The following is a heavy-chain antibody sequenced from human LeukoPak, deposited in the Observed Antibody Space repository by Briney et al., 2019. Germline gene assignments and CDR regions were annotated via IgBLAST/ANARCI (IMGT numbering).Heavy chain of an antibody. CDR2: IYTSGST. CDR1: GGSISSYY. J-gene: IGHJ3*02. D-gene: IGHD2-2*01. V-gene: IGHV4-4*07. Sequence: PSETLSLTCTVSGGSISSYYWSWIRQPAGKGLEWIGRIYTSGSTNYNPSLKSRVTMSVDTSKNQFSLKLSSVTAADTAVYYCARVQAKTSTSWFRQQLAPGAFDIWGQGTMVTVSS. CDR3: ARVQAKTSTSWFRQQLAPGAFDI.